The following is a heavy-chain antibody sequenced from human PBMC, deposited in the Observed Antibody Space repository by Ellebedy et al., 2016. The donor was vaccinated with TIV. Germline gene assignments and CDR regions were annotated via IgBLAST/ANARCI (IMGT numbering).Heavy chain of an antibody. CDR3: ARDHPLGIENFDY. J-gene: IGHJ4*02. D-gene: IGHD7-27*01. CDR1: GCTFSSYW. CDR2: INSDGSST. V-gene: IGHV3-74*01. Sequence: GESLKISCAASGCTFSSYWMHWVRQAPGKGLVWVSRINSDGSSTSYADYVKGRFTISRDNAKNTLYLQMNSLSAEDTAVYYCARDHPLGIENFDYWGQGTLVTVSS.